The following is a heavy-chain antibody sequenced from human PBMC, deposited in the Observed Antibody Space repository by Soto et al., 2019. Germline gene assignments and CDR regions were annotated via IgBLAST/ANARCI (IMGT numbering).Heavy chain of an antibody. V-gene: IGHV4-30-2*01. D-gene: IGHD6-19*01. CDR3: ASKYGGGAGRLHYGMDV. Sequence: LTCAVSGGSISSGGYSWSWIRQPPGKGLEWIGYIYHSGSTYYNPSLKSRVTISVDRSKNQFSLKLSSVTAADTAVYYCASKYGGGAGRLHYGMDVWGQGTTVT. CDR1: GGSISSGGYS. CDR2: IYHSGST. J-gene: IGHJ6*02.